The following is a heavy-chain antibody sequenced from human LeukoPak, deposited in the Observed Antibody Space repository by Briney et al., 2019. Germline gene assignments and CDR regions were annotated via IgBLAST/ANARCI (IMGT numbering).Heavy chain of an antibody. V-gene: IGHV3-30*14. CDR2: ISYDGSNK. CDR3: ASGSSCPAFY. CDR1: GFTFSSYA. J-gene: IGHJ4*02. D-gene: IGHD2-15*01. Sequence: PGGSLRLSCAASGFTFSSYAMHWVRQAPGKGLEWVAVISYDGSNKYYADSVKGRFTISRDNSKNTLYLQMNSLRAEDTAVYYCASGSSCPAFYWGQGTLVTVSP.